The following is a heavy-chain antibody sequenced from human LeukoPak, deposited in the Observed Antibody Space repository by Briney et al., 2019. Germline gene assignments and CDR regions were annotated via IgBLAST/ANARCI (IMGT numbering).Heavy chain of an antibody. CDR2: FNANSGDT. D-gene: IGHD3-22*01. Sequence: ASVKVSCKTSGYTFTGYHVHWVRQAPGQGLEWMGWFNANSGDTKYAQKFQGRVTMTRDTSINSAYMDLSRLRSDDTAVYYCARGYYYDSSGYYYFDYWGQGTLVTVSS. CDR3: ARGYYYDSSGYYYFDY. V-gene: IGHV1-2*02. CDR1: GYTFTGYH. J-gene: IGHJ4*02.